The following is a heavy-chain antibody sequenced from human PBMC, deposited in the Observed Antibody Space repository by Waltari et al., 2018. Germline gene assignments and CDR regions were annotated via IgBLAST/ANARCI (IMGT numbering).Heavy chain of an antibody. Sequence: QVQLVQCGAEVKKPGSSVKVSCKAAGGTFSSYAISGVRQAPGQGLEWMGGIIPIFGSANYAQKFRGSVTITTDESTGTAYMELSSLRSWDTAVYFCARTRGVDTAMVGAFDIWGQGTMVTVSS. D-gene: IGHD5-18*01. CDR2: IIPIFGSA. V-gene: IGHV1-69*05. CDR3: ARTRGVDTAMVGAFDI. J-gene: IGHJ3*02. CDR1: GGTFSSYA.